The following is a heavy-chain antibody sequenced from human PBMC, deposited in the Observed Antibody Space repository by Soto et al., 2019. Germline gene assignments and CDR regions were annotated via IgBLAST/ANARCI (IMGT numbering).Heavy chain of an antibody. Sequence: SETLSLTCAVYGGSFSGYYWSWIRQPPGKGLEWIGEINHSGSTNYNPSLKSRVTISVDTSKNQFSLKLSSVTAADTAVYYWARDDIVVVPAAMPRASTQYYYYYMDVWGKGTTVTVSS. J-gene: IGHJ6*03. CDR1: GGSFSGYY. CDR2: INHSGST. CDR3: ARDDIVVVPAAMPRASTQYYYYYMDV. V-gene: IGHV4-34*01. D-gene: IGHD2-2*01.